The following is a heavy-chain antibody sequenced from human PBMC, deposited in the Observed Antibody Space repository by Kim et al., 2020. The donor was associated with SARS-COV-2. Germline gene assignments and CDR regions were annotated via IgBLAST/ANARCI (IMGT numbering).Heavy chain of an antibody. Sequence: GGSLRLSCAASGFTFDDYAMHWVRQAPGKGLEWVSGISWNSGSIGYADSVKGRFTISRDNAKNSLYLQMNSLRAEDTALYYCAKDIGGYDSLDYWGQGTLVTVSS. V-gene: IGHV3-9*01. CDR1: GFTFDDYA. CDR2: ISWNSGSI. CDR3: AKDIGGYDSLDY. J-gene: IGHJ4*02. D-gene: IGHD3-3*01.